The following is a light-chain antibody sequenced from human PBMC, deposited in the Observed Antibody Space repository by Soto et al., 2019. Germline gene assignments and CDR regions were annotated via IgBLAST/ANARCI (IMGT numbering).Light chain of an antibody. Sequence: DIQMTQSPSTLSASVGDRDTITCRASQSVTNWLAWYQQKPGKAPNLLIYDASRLQSGIPSRFSGSGSGTEFTLTIISLQPDDFATYYCQQYTTYPYTFGQGTK. CDR3: QQYTTYPYT. CDR2: DAS. J-gene: IGKJ2*01. CDR1: QSVTNW. V-gene: IGKV1-5*01.